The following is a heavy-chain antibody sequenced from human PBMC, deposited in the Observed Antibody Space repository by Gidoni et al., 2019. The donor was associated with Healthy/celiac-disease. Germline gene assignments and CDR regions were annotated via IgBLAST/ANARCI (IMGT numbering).Heavy chain of an antibody. CDR2: ITNNRSNK. J-gene: IGHJ4*02. D-gene: IGHD1-26*01. CDR1: GFPFRRYG. CDR3: AKRHPTTVGTPELDD. Sequence: QVQLVESGGGVVQPWRSLRILFATSGFPFRRYGMHWVRQAPGKGLEWVAVITNNRSNKYYADSVKGRFTISRDNAKNTLYLQMNSLRAEDTAVYYCAKRHPTTVGTPELDDWGQGTMVTVSS. V-gene: IGHV3-30*18.